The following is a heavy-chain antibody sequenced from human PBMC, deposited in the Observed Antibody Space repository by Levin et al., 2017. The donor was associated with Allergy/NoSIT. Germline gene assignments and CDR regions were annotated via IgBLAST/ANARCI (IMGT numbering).Heavy chain of an antibody. D-gene: IGHD6-13*01. CDR2: ISGSGGST. V-gene: IGHV3-23*01. J-gene: IGHJ4*02. Sequence: GESLKISCAASGFTFSSYAMSWVRQAPGKGLEWVSAISGSGGSTYYADSVKGRFTISRDNSKNTLYLQMNSLRAEDTAVYYCAKSYIAAAGAFDYWGQGTLVTVSS. CDR1: GFTFSSYA. CDR3: AKSYIAAAGAFDY.